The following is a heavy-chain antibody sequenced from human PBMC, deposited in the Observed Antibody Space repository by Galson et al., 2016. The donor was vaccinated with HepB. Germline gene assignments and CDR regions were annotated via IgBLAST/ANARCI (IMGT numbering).Heavy chain of an antibody. CDR2: ISSSSGYI. J-gene: IGHJ4*02. Sequence: SLRLSCAASGFTFSDYYMSWIRQAPGKGLEWVSYISSSSGYITYTDSVKGRFTISRDNAKNSMFLQMNNLRAEDTALYYCPRMYYYGTGRYYNRNLFDSWGQGIQVTVSS. CDR3: PRMYYYGTGRYYNRNLFDS. V-gene: IGHV3-11*06. D-gene: IGHD3-10*01. CDR1: GFTFSDYY.